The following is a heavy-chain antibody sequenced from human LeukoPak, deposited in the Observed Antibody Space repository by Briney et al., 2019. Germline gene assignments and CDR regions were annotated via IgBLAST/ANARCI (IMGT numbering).Heavy chain of an antibody. Sequence: GGSLRLSCAASGFPFDDYGMSWVRLAPGKGLEWHSGVSWNGAYTEYADSVRGRFTISRDNAKKSLYLQMNSLRVDDTALYYCARRKGPYGSGTYYDSWGQGTLVSVSS. J-gene: IGHJ4*02. CDR3: ARRKGPYGSGTYYDS. D-gene: IGHD3-10*01. V-gene: IGHV3-20*04. CDR2: VSWNGAYT. CDR1: GFPFDDYG.